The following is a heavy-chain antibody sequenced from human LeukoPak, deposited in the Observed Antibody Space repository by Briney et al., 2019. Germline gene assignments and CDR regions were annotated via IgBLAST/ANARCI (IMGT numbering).Heavy chain of an antibody. J-gene: IGHJ5*02. CDR1: GGSISSYY. CDR3: ARDLMVRGIGFDNWFDP. Sequence: SETLSLTCTVSGGSISSYYWSWIRQPPGKGLEWIGYIYYSGSTNYNPSLKSRVTMSVDTSKNQFSLKLSSVTAADTAVYYCARDLMVRGIGFDNWFDPWGQGTLVTVSS. CDR2: IYYSGST. V-gene: IGHV4-59*12. D-gene: IGHD3-10*01.